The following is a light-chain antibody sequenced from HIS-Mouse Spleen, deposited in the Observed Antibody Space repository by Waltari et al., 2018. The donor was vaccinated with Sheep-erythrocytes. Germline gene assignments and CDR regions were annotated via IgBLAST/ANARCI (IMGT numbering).Light chain of an antibody. J-gene: IGLJ3*02. CDR2: EDS. CDR3: YSTDSSGNHWV. Sequence: SYELTQPPSVSVSTGQTARITCSGAALPKKYAYWYQQKSGQAPVLVIYEDSKRPSGIPERFSGSSSGTMATLTISGAQVEDDADYYCYSTDSSGNHWVFGGGTKLTVL. V-gene: IGLV3-10*01. CDR1: ALPKKY.